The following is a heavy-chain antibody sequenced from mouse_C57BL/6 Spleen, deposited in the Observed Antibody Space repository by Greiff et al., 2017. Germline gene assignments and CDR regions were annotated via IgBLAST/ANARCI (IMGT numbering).Heavy chain of an antibody. CDR2: IYPSDSET. CDR3: ARSDGYFFAY. Sequence: QVHVKQPGAELVRPGSSVKLSCKASGYTFTSYWMDWVKQRPGQGLEWIGNIYPSDSETHYNQKFKDKATLTVDKSSSTAYMQLRSRTSEDSAVYYCARSDGYFFAYWGQGTLVTVSA. V-gene: IGHV1-61*01. J-gene: IGHJ3*01. CDR1: GYTFTSYW. D-gene: IGHD2-3*01.